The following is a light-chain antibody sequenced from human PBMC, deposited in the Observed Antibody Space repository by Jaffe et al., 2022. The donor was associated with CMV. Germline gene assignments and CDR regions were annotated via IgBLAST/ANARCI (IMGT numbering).Light chain of an antibody. CDR3: QVWDTSTDHVV. Sequence: SYVLTQPPSVSVAPGKTAGITCGGNNIGSQSVHWYQHKPGQAPVLVISYDSDRPSGIPERFSGSKSGNMATLTITGVEAGDEADYSCQVWDTSTDHVVFGGGTKLTVL. V-gene: IGLV3-21*01. CDR1: NIGSQS. J-gene: IGLJ3*02. CDR2: YDS.